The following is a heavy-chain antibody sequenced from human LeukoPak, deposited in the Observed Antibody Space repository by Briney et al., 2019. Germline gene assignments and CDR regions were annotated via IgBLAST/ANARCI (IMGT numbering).Heavy chain of an antibody. J-gene: IGHJ4*02. CDR2: ITGDCNYI. CDR1: GFNFNTYT. D-gene: IGHD4-23*01. V-gene: IGHV3-21*01. CDR3: ARHLTYGGWNS. Sequence: GGSLRLSCAASGFNFNTYTMTWVRQAPGKGLEWVSSITGDCNYIFYADSVKGRFTISRDNAKNTLFLQMNSLRAEDTAVYYCARHLTYGGWNSWGQGTLVTVSS.